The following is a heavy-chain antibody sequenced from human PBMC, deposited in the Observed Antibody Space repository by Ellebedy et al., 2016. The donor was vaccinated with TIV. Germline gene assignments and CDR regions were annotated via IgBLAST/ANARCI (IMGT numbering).Heavy chain of an antibody. CDR2: ISGSGGST. V-gene: IGHV3-23*01. CDR1: GFTFTSYA. Sequence: PGGSLRLSCAASGFTFTSYAMSWVRQAPGKGLEWVSAISGSGGSTYYADSVKGRFTISRDNSKNTLYLQMNSLRAEDTAVYYCAKSRESRTMPLYWGQGTLVTVSS. CDR3: AKSRESRTMPLY. J-gene: IGHJ4*02. D-gene: IGHD2-2*01.